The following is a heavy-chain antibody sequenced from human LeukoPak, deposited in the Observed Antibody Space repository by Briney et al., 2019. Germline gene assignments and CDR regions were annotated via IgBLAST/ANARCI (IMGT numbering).Heavy chain of an antibody. D-gene: IGHD2-2*01. CDR3: ARGAPYCSSTSCYVNWFDP. Sequence: GGSLRLSCAASGFTVSSNYMSWVRQAPGKGLEWVSVIYSGGSTYYADSVKGRFTIPRDNSKNTLYLQMNSLRAEDTAVYYCARGAPYCSSTSCYVNWFDPWGQGTLVTVSS. CDR2: IYSGGST. J-gene: IGHJ5*02. V-gene: IGHV3-53*01. CDR1: GFTVSSNY.